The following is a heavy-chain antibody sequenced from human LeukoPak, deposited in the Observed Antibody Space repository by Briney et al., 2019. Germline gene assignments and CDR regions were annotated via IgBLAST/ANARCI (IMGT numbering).Heavy chain of an antibody. D-gene: IGHD2-8*01. J-gene: IGHJ3*02. CDR3: ASLVLGTFDI. CDR1: GFTFSSYA. Sequence: GGSLRLSCAASGFTFSSYAMHWVRQAPGKGLEWVAVISYDGSNKYYADSVKGRFTISRDNSKNTLYLQMNSLRAEDTAVYYCASLVLGTFDIWGQGTMVTVSS. V-gene: IGHV3-30-3*01. CDR2: ISYDGSNK.